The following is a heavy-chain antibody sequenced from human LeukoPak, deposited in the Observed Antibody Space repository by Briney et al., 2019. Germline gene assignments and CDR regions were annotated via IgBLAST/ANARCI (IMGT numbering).Heavy chain of an antibody. CDR1: GGSISSSSYY. Sequence: SETLSLTCTVSGGSISSSSYYWGWIRQPPGKGLEWIGSIYYSGSTNYNPSLKSRVTISVDKSKNQFSLKLSSVTAADTAVYYCTRDLYRGIQGINYYYGMDVWGQGTTVTVSS. J-gene: IGHJ6*02. CDR2: IYYSGST. CDR3: TRDLYRGIQGINYYYGMDV. D-gene: IGHD3-10*01. V-gene: IGHV4-39*07.